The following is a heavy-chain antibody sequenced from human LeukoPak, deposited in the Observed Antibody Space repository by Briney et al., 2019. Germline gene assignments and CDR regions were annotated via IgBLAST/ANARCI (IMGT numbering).Heavy chain of an antibody. Sequence: SETLSLTCAVYGGSFSGYYWSWIRQPPGKGLEWIGEINHSGSTNYNPSLKSRVTISVDTSKNQFSLKLSSVTAADTAVYYCARGYLRYFDWFPAWDYWGQGTLVTVSS. CDR1: GGSFSGYY. CDR3: ARGYLRYFDWFPAWDY. D-gene: IGHD3-9*01. CDR2: INHSGST. V-gene: IGHV4-34*01. J-gene: IGHJ4*02.